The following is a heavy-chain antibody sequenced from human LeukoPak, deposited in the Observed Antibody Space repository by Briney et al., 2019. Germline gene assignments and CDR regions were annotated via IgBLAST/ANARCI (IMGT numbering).Heavy chain of an antibody. D-gene: IGHD3-22*01. J-gene: IGHJ3*02. V-gene: IGHV1-69*13. CDR1: GGTFSSYA. CDR3: ARANYYDSSGWEADAFDI. Sequence: SVKVSCKASGGTFSSYAISWVRQAPGQGLEWMGGIIPIFGTANYAQKFQGRVTITADESTSTAYMELSSLRSEDTAVYYCARANYYDSSGWEADAFDIWGQGTMVTVSS. CDR2: IIPIFGTA.